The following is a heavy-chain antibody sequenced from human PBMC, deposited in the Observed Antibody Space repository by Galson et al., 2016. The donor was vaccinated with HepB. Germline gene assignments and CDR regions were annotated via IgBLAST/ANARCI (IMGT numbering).Heavy chain of an antibody. CDR2: ISRISAYI. J-gene: IGHJ4*02. D-gene: IGHD1-26*01. Sequence: SLRLSCAASGFTFSSYNMNWVRQAPGKGLEWVSSISRISAYIFYADSVKGRFTSSGENAKNSLYLQMNSLRAQDTAVYYCARGRGATPGFYFDYWGQGTLVTVSS. CDR1: GFTFSSYN. V-gene: IGHV3-21*01. CDR3: ARGRGATPGFYFDY.